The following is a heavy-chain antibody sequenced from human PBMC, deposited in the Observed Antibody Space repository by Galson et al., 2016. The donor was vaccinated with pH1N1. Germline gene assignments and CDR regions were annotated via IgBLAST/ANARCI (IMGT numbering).Heavy chain of an antibody. CDR1: GYTFTRYG. CDR2: ISPGSTKT. V-gene: IGHV1-3*01. J-gene: IGHJ4*02. D-gene: IGHD1-26*01. Sequence: SVKVSCKASGYTFTRYGMHWVRQAPGQSLEWMGWISPGSTKTKYSQKFQGRVTVTRDSSATTAYMELSSLTLEDTAVYYCARDLMGGTYAADYWGQGTQVTVSS. CDR3: ARDLMGGTYAADY.